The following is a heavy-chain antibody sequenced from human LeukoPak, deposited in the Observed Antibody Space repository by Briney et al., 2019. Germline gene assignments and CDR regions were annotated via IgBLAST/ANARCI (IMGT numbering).Heavy chain of an antibody. CDR2: ISTSSSYR. D-gene: IGHD5-12*01. Sequence: GGSLRLSCAASGFTSTNFGMNWVRQAPGKGLEWVSSISTSSSYRYYVDSVKGRFTISRDNAKNSLYLQMNSLRAEDTAVYYCEIGGTRVTTISSWDYWGQGTMVTVSS. V-gene: IGHV3-21*01. CDR1: GFTSTNFG. J-gene: IGHJ4*02. CDR3: EIGGTRVTTISSWDY.